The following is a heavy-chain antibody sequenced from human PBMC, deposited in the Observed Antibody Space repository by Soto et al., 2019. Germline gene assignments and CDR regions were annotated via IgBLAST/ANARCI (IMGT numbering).Heavy chain of an antibody. CDR3: ARDQEQLWPDY. CDR1: GFTFSSYA. CDR2: ISYDGSNK. D-gene: IGHD5-18*01. Sequence: QVQLVESGGGVVQPGRSLRLSCAASGFTFSSYAMHWVRQAPGKGLEWVAVISYDGSNKYYADSVKGRFTISRDNSKNTLYLQMNSLRAEDTAVYYCARDQEQLWPDYWGQGTLVTVSS. V-gene: IGHV3-30-3*01. J-gene: IGHJ4*02.